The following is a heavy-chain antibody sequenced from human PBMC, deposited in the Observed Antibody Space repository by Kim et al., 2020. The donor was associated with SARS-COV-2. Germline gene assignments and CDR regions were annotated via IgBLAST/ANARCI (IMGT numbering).Heavy chain of an antibody. Sequence: GGSLRLSCAAPGFTFSSYGMHWVRQAPGKGLEWVAVISYDGSNKYYADSVKGRFTISRDNSKNTLYLQMNSLRAEDTAVYYCARDAVDCSSTSCYSGWTYYYYGMDVWGQGTTVTVSS. CDR2: ISYDGSNK. D-gene: IGHD2-2*01. J-gene: IGHJ6*02. CDR3: ARDAVDCSSTSCYSGWTYYYYGMDV. CDR1: GFTFSSYG. V-gene: IGHV3-33*05.